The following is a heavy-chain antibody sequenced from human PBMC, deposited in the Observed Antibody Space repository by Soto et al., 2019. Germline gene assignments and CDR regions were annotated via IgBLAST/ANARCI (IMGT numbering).Heavy chain of an antibody. CDR2: MNPNSGNT. CDR1: GYTFTSYD. D-gene: IGHD3-3*01. Sequence: QVQLVQSGAEVKKPGASVKVSCKASGYTFTSYDINWVRQATGQGLEWMGWMNPNSGNTGYAQKFQGRVTMTRNTSISTAYMELSSLRSEDTAVYYCARDHDYDFWSGLDAFDIWGQGIMVTVSS. CDR3: ARDHDYDFWSGLDAFDI. V-gene: IGHV1-8*01. J-gene: IGHJ3*02.